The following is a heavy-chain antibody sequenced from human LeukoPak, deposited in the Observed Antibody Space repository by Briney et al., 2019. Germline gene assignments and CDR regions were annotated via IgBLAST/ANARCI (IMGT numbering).Heavy chain of an antibody. CDR1: GGSISSGGYY. V-gene: IGHV4-31*03. J-gene: IGHJ4*02. Sequence: SQTLSLTCTVSGGSISSGGYYWGWIRQHPGKGLEWIGYIYYSGSTYYNPSLKSRVTISVDTSKNQFSLKLSSVTAADTAVYYCARRAKYYGSGSLTFDYWGQGTLVTVSS. D-gene: IGHD3-10*01. CDR2: IYYSGST. CDR3: ARRAKYYGSGSLTFDY.